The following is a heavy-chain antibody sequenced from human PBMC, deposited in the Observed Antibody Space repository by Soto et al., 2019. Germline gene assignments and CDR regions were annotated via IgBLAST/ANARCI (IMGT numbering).Heavy chain of an antibody. CDR3: ARTGLQIVQATSYYYGLDV. V-gene: IGHV3-33*01. CDR2: IWHDGTNE. D-gene: IGHD2-8*01. J-gene: IGHJ6*02. CDR1: GFTFNSFG. Sequence: QVQLVESGGGVVQPGTSLRLSCEASGFTFNSFGMHWVRQAPGKGLEWVAVIWHDGTNEYYVDSVKGRFTISRDNSKDTLYLPMNNLRAEDTAVYYCARTGLQIVQATSYYYGLDVWGQGTTVTVSS.